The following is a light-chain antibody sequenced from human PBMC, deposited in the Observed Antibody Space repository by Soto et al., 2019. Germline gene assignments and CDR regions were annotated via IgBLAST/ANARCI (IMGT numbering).Light chain of an antibody. J-gene: IGKJ4*01. V-gene: IGKV1D-12*01. Sequence: DIQMTQSPSSVSASVGDRVTITCRASQGINRWLAWYQQKLGKAPKLLIFDASSLQSGVPSRFSGSGSGTDFTLTISSLQPEDFATDYCQQANSFPLTFGGGTKVDIK. CDR2: DAS. CDR3: QQANSFPLT. CDR1: QGINRW.